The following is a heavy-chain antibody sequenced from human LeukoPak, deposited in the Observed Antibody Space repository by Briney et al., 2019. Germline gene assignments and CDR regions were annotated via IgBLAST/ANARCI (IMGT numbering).Heavy chain of an antibody. D-gene: IGHD3-22*01. CDR3: ARGTATYYYDSSGHGGAFDI. Sequence: ASVKVSCKASGYTFNNYGISWVRQAPGQGLEWMGWVTSYNGDTNYAQKFQGRVTMTRDTSISTAYMELSRLRSDDTAVYYCARGTATYYYDSSGHGGAFDIWGQGTMVTVSS. V-gene: IGHV1-18*01. CDR1: GYTFNNYG. J-gene: IGHJ3*02. CDR2: VTSYNGDT.